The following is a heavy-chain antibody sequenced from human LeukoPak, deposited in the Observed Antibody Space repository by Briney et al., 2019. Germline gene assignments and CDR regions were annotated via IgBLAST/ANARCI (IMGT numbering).Heavy chain of an antibody. J-gene: IGHJ3*02. CDR1: GFTFSSYG. D-gene: IGHD2-2*02. Sequence: GGSLRLSCAASGFTFSSYGMHWVRQAPGKGLEWVAFIRYDGNNKYYADSVKGRFTISRDNSKNTLYLQMNSLRAEDTAVYYCAKDLRWLGYCSSTSCYNAFDIWGQGTMVTVSS. V-gene: IGHV3-30*02. CDR2: IRYDGNNK. CDR3: AKDLRWLGYCSSTSCYNAFDI.